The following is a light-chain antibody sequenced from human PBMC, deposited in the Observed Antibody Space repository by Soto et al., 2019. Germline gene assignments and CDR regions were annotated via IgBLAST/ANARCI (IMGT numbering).Light chain of an antibody. Sequence: TQSPSSLSASVGDRVTITCRSIQGDNSSLDGYQRKVGEPPGLLIGGPAKVQIGVPSWFGGRGTGTDFTITSSSLKLVYFVSYFRHHSYSDSRTFGQGSKV. CDR3: HHSYSDSRT. CDR1: QGDNSS. J-gene: IGKJ1*01. CDR2: GPA. V-gene: IGKV1-39*01.